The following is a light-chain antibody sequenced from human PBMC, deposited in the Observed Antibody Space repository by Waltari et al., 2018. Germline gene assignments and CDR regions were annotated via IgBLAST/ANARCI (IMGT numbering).Light chain of an antibody. CDR1: QSVTRAV. J-gene: IGKJ1*01. CDR3: QHYLRLPVT. CDR2: GAS. Sequence: EIVLTQSPGTLSLSPGESATLSCRTSQSVTRAVAWYQQKPGQAPRLLIYGASNRATCIPDRFSGSGSGTDFSLTISSLEPEDFAVYYCQHYLRLPVTFGQGTKVEVK. V-gene: IGKV3-20*01.